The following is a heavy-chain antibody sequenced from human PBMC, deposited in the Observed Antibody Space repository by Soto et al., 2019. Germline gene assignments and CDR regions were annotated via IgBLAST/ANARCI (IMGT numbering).Heavy chain of an antibody. J-gene: IGHJ4*02. D-gene: IGHD2-2*01. Sequence: EVQLLESGGGLVQPGGSPRLSCEASGFTFSMSAMSWVRQAPGKGLEWVSTTGLNGRTTYYADSVKGRFTVSRDNSKNTLHLQMNSLRAEDTAVYYCATVHSTSRSFDYWGQGTLVTVSS. CDR2: TGLNGRTT. CDR3: ATVHSTSRSFDY. V-gene: IGHV3-23*01. CDR1: GFTFSMSA.